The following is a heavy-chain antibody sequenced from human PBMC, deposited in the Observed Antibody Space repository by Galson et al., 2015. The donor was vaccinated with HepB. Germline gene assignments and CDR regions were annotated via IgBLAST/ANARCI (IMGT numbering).Heavy chain of an antibody. CDR2: TYYRSKWSN. V-gene: IGHV6-1*01. D-gene: IGHD2-2*01. CDR1: GDSVSSNNAA. Sequence: CAISGDSVSSNNAAWNWIRQSPSRGLEWLGRTYYRSKWSNDYAVSVKSQITINPDTSKNQFTLQLSSVTPEDTAVYYCARGGTGYCSTTSCTFDYWGQGTLVTVSS. CDR3: ARGGTGYCSTTSCTFDY. J-gene: IGHJ4*02.